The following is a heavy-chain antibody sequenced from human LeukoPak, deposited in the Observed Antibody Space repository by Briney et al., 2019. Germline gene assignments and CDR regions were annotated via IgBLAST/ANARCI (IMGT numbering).Heavy chain of an antibody. J-gene: IGHJ5*02. D-gene: IGHD6-6*01. CDR3: ARGRSSPPFNWFDP. CDR2: IYHSGST. Sequence: SETLSLTCAVSGYSISSGYYWGWIRQPPGKGLEWIGSIYHSGSTYYNLSLKSRVTISVDTSKNQFSLRLSSVTAADTAVYYCARGRSSPPFNWFDPWGQGTLVTVSS. V-gene: IGHV4-38-2*01. CDR1: GYSISSGYY.